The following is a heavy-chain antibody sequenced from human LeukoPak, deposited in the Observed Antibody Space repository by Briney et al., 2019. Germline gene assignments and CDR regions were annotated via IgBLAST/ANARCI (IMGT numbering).Heavy chain of an antibody. Sequence: ASVTLSLTCTVSGGSVSSSSYYWGWIRQPPGKGLEWIGSINYSRSTYYNPSLKSRVSISVDTSKNQFSLKLSSVTAADTAVYCCASPGPEYCSGGSCYSFDILSFDYWGQGTLVTVSS. D-gene: IGHD2-15*01. V-gene: IGHV4-39*01. CDR2: INYSRST. CDR1: GGSVSSSSYY. CDR3: ASPGPEYCSGGSCYSFDILSFDY. J-gene: IGHJ4*02.